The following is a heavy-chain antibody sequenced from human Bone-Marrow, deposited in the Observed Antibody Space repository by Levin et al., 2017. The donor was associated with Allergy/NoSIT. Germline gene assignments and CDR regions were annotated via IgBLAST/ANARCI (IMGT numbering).Heavy chain of an antibody. Sequence: GGSLRLSCAASGFTFDDFAMHWVRQPPGKGLEWVSGINWNSDTIDYADSVKGRFSISRDNAKRSLYLQMNSLRVEDTALYYCAKVPSSFAGPSSFHHCCRGTLLTVSS. D-gene: IGHD3-16*01. CDR1: GFTFDDFA. V-gene: IGHV3-9*01. CDR3: AKVPSSFAGPSSFHH. J-gene: IGHJ4*02. CDR2: INWNSDTI.